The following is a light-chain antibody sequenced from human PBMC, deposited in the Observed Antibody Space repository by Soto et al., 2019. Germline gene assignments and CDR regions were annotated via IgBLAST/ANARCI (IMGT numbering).Light chain of an antibody. Sequence: MTQSPATLSVSPGVRATLSCRASEDVSSKLAWYQQKPGLPPRLVIYDASTRATGIPGRFSGSGSGKDFTLTISGLQSEDFAIYYCPQYDTWPPGTFGQGTKVDI. J-gene: IGKJ1*01. CDR1: EDVSSK. CDR3: PQYDTWPPGT. CDR2: DAS. V-gene: IGKV3-15*01.